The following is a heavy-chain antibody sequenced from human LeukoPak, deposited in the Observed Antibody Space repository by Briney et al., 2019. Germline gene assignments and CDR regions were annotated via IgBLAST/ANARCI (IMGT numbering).Heavy chain of an antibody. J-gene: IGHJ3*02. V-gene: IGHV3-21*01. CDR2: ISISSNYI. CDR3: ARGSRLGVVGRDAFDI. CDR1: GFTFSSYS. D-gene: IGHD3-3*01. Sequence: KPGGSLRLSCAASGFTFSSYSMNWVRQAPGKGLEWVSSISISSNYIYYADSVKGRFTISRDNAKNSLYLQVNSLRAEDTAVYYCARGSRLGVVGRDAFDIWGQGTVVTVSS.